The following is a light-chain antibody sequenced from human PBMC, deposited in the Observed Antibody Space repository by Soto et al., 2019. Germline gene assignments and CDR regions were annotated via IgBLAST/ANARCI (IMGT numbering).Light chain of an antibody. CDR2: DVS. Sequence: QSVLTQPASVSGSPGQSITISCTGTSSDVGGYNYVSWYQQHPGKAPKLLIYDVSNRASGVSNRFSGSKSGNTASLTISGLQAEDEADYYFSSYTSSSTVVFGGGTQLTVL. CDR1: SSDVGGYNY. V-gene: IGLV2-14*01. J-gene: IGLJ2*01. CDR3: SSYTSSSTVV.